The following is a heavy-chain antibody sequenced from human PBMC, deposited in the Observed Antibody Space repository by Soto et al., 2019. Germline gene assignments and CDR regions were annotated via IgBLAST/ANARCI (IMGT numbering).Heavy chain of an antibody. D-gene: IGHD3-10*01. Sequence: EVHLLDSGGGLVQPGGSLRLSCAASGFTFIDYAMSWVRQAPGKGLEWVATISTAGHGTFSADSVKGRFTISTDNSMTALLLQMISLRADGTAFYFCAKGGSFGTILDSWGRGTLVTVSS. CDR2: ISTAGHGT. CDR1: GFTFIDYA. J-gene: IGHJ4*02. CDR3: AKGGSFGTILDS. V-gene: IGHV3-23*01.